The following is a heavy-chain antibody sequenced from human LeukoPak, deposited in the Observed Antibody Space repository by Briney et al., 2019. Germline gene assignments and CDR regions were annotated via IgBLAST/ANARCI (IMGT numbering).Heavy chain of an antibody. V-gene: IGHV1-2*02. Sequence: ASVKVSCKASGYTFTGYYMHWVRQAPGQGLEWMGWINPNSGGTNYAQKFQGRVTMTRDTSISTAYMELSRLRSDDTAVYYCARDITHDFWSGSDAFDIWGQGTMVTVSS. CDR1: GYTFTGYY. CDR3: ARDITHDFWSGSDAFDI. D-gene: IGHD3-3*01. CDR2: INPNSGGT. J-gene: IGHJ3*02.